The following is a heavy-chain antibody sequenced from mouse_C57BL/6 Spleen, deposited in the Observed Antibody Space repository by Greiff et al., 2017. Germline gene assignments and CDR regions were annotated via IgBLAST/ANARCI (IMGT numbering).Heavy chain of an antibody. J-gene: IGHJ4*01. CDR2: IDPSDSYT. CDR3: ARELGQGDYYAMDY. D-gene: IGHD4-1*01. Sequence: QVQLQQPGAELVMPGASVKLSCKASGYTFTSYWMHWVKQRPGQGLEWIGEIDPSDSYTNYNQKFKGKSTLTVDKSSSTAYMQLSSLTSEDSAVYYCARELGQGDYYAMDYWGQGTSVTVSS. V-gene: IGHV1-69*01. CDR1: GYTFTSYW.